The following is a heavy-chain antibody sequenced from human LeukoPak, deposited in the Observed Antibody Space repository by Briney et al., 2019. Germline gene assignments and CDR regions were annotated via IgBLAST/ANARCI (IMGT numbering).Heavy chain of an antibody. CDR3: ARPNDYGGTPSAFDI. Sequence: GESLKISCKGSGYSFTNYWIGWVRQMPGKGLEWMGIIYPGDSDTRYSPSFQGQVTISADKSITTAYLQWSSLKASDTAMYYCARPNDYGGTPSAFDIWGQGTMVTVSS. D-gene: IGHD4-23*01. CDR1: GYSFTNYW. CDR2: IYPGDSDT. V-gene: IGHV5-51*01. J-gene: IGHJ3*02.